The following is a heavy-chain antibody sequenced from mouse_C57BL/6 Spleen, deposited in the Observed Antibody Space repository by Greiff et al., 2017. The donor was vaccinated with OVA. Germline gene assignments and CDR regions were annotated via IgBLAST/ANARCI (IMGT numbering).Heavy chain of an antibody. D-gene: IGHD2-2*01. Sequence: EVKLVESGGGLVQPGGSMKLSCAASGFTFSDAWMDWVRQSPEKGLEWDAEIRNKANNHATYYAESVKGRFTISRDDSKSSVYLQMNSLRAEDTGIYYCTRGYYGYAWFAYWGQGTLVTVSA. CDR1: GFTFSDAW. J-gene: IGHJ3*01. CDR3: TRGYYGYAWFAY. CDR2: IRNKANNHAT. V-gene: IGHV6-6*01.